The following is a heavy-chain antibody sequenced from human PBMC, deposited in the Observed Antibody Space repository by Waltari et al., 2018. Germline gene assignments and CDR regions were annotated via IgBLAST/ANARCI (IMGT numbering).Heavy chain of an antibody. J-gene: IGHJ6*02. CDR3: SVGMDV. CDR2: ISYDGSNK. V-gene: IGHV3-30*03. Sequence: QVQLVESGGGVVQPGRSLRLSCAASGFTFSSYGMHWVRQAPGKGLEWVAVISYDGSNKCYADSVKGRFTISRDNSKNTLYLQMNSLRAEDTAVYYCSVGMDVWGQGTTVTVSS. CDR1: GFTFSSYG.